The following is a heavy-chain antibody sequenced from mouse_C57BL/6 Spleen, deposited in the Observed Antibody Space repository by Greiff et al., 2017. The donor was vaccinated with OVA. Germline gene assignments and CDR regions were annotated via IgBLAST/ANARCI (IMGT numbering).Heavy chain of an antibody. CDR1: GYAFSSYW. D-gene: IGHD1-1*01. CDR3: ARFLITTVVATRYFDV. J-gene: IGHJ1*03. V-gene: IGHV1-80*01. Sequence: QVQLKQSGAELVKPGASVKISCKASGYAFSSYWMNWVKQRPGKGLEWIGQIYPGDGDTNYNGKFKGKATLTADKSSSTAYMQLSSLTSEDSAVYFCARFLITTVVATRYFDVWGTGTTVTVSS. CDR2: IYPGDGDT.